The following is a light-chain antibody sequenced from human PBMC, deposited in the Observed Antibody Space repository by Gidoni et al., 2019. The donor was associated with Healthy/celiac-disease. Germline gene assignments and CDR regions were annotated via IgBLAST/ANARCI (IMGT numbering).Light chain of an antibody. CDR3: AAGDDSLKWV. CDR2: SNN. Sequence: QSVLTQPPSASGTPGQRVTIPCSGSSSNIGSNTVNWYQQLPGTAPKHLIYSNNQRPSGLPDRFSGSNSGTSASLAISGLQSEDEADYYCAAGDDSLKWVFGGGTKLTVL. CDR1: SSNIGSNT. V-gene: IGLV1-44*01. J-gene: IGLJ3*02.